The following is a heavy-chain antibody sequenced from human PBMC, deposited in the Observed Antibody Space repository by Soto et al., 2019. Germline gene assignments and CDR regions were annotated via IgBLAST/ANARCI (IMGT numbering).Heavy chain of an antibody. Sequence: GSLRLSCGASGFTFSSYPMSWVRQAPGKGLEWVSAISGSGVFMDYSDSVKGRFTISRDNSKNTLYLEMNNVRAEDTALYYCAKDGSIALNYYFDHWGQGALVTVSS. J-gene: IGHJ4*02. CDR3: AKDGSIALNYYFDH. CDR2: ISGSGVFM. V-gene: IGHV3-23*01. CDR1: GFTFSSYP. D-gene: IGHD2-21*01.